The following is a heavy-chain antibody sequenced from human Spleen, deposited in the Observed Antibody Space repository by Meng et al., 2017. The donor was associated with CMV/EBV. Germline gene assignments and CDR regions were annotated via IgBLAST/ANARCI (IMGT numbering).Heavy chain of an antibody. V-gene: IGHV3-13*01. CDR1: GFSFSSHD. CDR2: IGSAGDR. Sequence: GGSLRLSCAASGFSFSSHDMHWVRQTPGKGLEWVSSIGSAGDRYYAGSVKGRFTISRDNSKNTLYLQMNSLRAEDTAVYYCAKDSIGSGSSYGMDVWGQGTTVTVSS. D-gene: IGHD3-10*01. CDR3: AKDSIGSGSSYGMDV. J-gene: IGHJ6*02.